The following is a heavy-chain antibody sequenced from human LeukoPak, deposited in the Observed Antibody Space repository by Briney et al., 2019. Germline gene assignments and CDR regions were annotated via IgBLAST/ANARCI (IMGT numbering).Heavy chain of an antibody. CDR2: ISSSSSYI. D-gene: IGHD3-10*01. Sequence: GGSLRLSCAASGFTFSSYSMNWVRQAPGKGLEWASSISSSSSYIYYADSVKGRFTISRDNAKNSLYLQMNSLRAEDTAVYYCASYLRGYMDVWGKGTTVTVSS. CDR3: ASYLRGYMDV. CDR1: GFTFSSYS. V-gene: IGHV3-21*01. J-gene: IGHJ6*03.